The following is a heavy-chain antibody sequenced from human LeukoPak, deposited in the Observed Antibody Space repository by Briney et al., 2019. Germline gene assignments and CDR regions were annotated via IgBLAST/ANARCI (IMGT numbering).Heavy chain of an antibody. D-gene: IGHD4-11*01. Sequence: GGSLRLSCAASGFTFSSYGMHWVRQAPGKGLEWVAVISYDGSNKYYADSVKGRFTISRDNSKNTLYLQMNSLRAEDTAVYYCAKLWAVTTLGPIVGGHYYGMDVWGQGTTVTVSS. J-gene: IGHJ6*02. CDR3: AKLWAVTTLGPIVGGHYYGMDV. CDR1: GFTFSSYG. V-gene: IGHV3-30*18. CDR2: ISYDGSNK.